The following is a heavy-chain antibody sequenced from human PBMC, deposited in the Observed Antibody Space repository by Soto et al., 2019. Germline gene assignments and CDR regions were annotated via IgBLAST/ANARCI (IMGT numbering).Heavy chain of an antibody. CDR3: AREVVVVAATPGLNDAFDI. Sequence: SETLSLTCTVSGGSISSYYWSWIRQPPGKGLEWIGYIYYSGSTNYNPSLKSRVTISVDTSKNQFSLKLSSVTAADTAVYYCAREVVVVAATPGLNDAFDIWGQGTMVTVSS. CDR2: IYYSGST. V-gene: IGHV4-59*01. D-gene: IGHD2-15*01. CDR1: GGSISSYY. J-gene: IGHJ3*02.